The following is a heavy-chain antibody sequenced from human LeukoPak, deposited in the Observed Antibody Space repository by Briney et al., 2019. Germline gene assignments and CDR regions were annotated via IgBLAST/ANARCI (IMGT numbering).Heavy chain of an antibody. V-gene: IGHV4-39*07. CDR2: IYYTGST. CDR3: ARGRSYGLYYYYYMDV. CDR1: GGSISSSTYY. D-gene: IGHD5-18*01. Sequence: SETLSLTCTVSGGSISSSTYYWGWIRQPPGKGLEWIGTIYYTGSTYYNPSLKSRVTISVDTSKNQFSLKLNSVTAADTAVYYCARGRSYGLYYYYYMDVWGKGTTVTVSS. J-gene: IGHJ6*03.